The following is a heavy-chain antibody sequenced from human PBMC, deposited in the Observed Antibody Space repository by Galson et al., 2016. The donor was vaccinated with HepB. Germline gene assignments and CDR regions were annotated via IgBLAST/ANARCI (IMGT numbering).Heavy chain of an antibody. V-gene: IGHV4-34*01. CDR1: GESFSGFY. CDR3: ARLLHLAGTTTYYYYGFDV. CDR2: SGHPGGT. D-gene: IGHD1-7*01. J-gene: IGHJ6*04. Sequence: SETLSLTCVVYGESFSGFYWSWFRQPPGKGLQWIGDSGHPGGTHYNPSLKSRVTISVDASKNQPSLQLTSVTAADTAVYYCARLLHLAGTTTYYYYGFDVWGKGTPVTVSS.